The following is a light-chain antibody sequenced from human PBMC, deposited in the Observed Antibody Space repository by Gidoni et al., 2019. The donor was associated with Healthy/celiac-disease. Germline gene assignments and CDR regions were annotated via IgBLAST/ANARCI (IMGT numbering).Light chain of an antibody. CDR2: AAS. CDR1: QSISSY. V-gene: IGKV1-39*01. CDR3: QQSYSTPWT. J-gene: IGKJ1*01. Sequence: DIQMTPSPSSLSASVGDRVTITCRASQSISSYLNWYQQKPGKAPKLLIYAASSWQSGVPSRFSGSGSGTDFTLTISSLQTEDFATYYCQQSYSTPWTFGQXTKVEIK.